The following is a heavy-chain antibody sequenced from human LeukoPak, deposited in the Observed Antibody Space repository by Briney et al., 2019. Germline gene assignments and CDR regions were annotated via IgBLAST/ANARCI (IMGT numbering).Heavy chain of an antibody. V-gene: IGHV4-39*07. CDR1: GGSISSSSYY. J-gene: IGHJ4*02. CDR2: IYYSGST. CDR3: ARGYSRSTVIFDY. D-gene: IGHD6-6*01. Sequence: SETLSLTCSVSGGSISSSSYYWDWLRQPPGKGLEWVGSIYYSGSTYYNPSLKSRVTLSVDTSKNQFSLNLSSVTAADTAVYYCARGYSRSTVIFDYWGQGTLVTVSS.